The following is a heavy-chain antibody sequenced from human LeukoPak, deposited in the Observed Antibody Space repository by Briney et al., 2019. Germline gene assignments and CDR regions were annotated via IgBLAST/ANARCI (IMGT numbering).Heavy chain of an antibody. V-gene: IGHV3-66*01. J-gene: IGHJ4*02. Sequence: GGSLRLSCAASGSTVSSNYMSWVRQAPGKGLEWVSVIYSGGGTYYADSVKDRFTISRDTSKNTLYLQMNSLRAEDTAVYYCARGYCSSTTCYFFDYWGQGTLVTVSS. CDR2: IYSGGGT. CDR1: GSTVSSNY. D-gene: IGHD2-2*01. CDR3: ARGYCSSTTCYFFDY.